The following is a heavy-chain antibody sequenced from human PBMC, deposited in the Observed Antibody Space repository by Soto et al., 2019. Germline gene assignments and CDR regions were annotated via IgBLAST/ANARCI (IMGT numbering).Heavy chain of an antibody. CDR2: VNLNTGGT. J-gene: IGHJ6*02. CDR1: GYSFTGHY. Sequence: QVQHVQSGAEVKKPGDSVKVSCKASGYSFTGHYMHWVRRAPGQGLEWMGWVNLNTGGTDYAQEFQGRVTMTTATSIRTVYLEVTRLTFDDTAIYYCARDPSSFLGRVYGMDVWGQGTAVTVSS. CDR3: ARDPSSFLGRVYGMDV. V-gene: IGHV1-2*02.